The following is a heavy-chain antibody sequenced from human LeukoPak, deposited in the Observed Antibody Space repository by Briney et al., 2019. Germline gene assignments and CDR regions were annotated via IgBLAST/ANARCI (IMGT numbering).Heavy chain of an antibody. Sequence: GGSLRLSCAASGFTFSSYGMHWVRQAPGKGLEWVAVIWYDGSNKYYADSVKGRFTISRDNSKNTLYLQMNSLRAEDTAVYYCARYFDSDYVWELASDYWGQGTLVTVSS. J-gene: IGHJ4*02. CDR3: ARYFDSDYVWELASDY. V-gene: IGHV3-33*01. D-gene: IGHD3-16*01. CDR1: GFTFSSYG. CDR2: IWYDGSNK.